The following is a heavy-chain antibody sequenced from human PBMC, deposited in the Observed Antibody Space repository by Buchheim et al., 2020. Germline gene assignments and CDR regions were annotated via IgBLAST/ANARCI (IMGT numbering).Heavy chain of an antibody. J-gene: IGHJ6*02. D-gene: IGHD4-17*01. V-gene: IGHV4-39*07. Sequence: QLQLQESDPGLVKPSETLSLTCAVSGVSITSSTYYWGWIRQPPGKGLEWIGSFYYIGSTYYKSSLKSRVSISIDTSKNQFSLKLASVSAADTAVYYCARINGDYYYGMDVWGQGTT. CDR1: GVSITSSTYY. CDR2: FYYIGST. CDR3: ARINGDYYYGMDV.